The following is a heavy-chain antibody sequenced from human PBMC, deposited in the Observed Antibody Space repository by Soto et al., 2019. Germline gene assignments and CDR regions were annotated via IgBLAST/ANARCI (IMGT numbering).Heavy chain of an antibody. J-gene: IGHJ5*02. D-gene: IGHD2-15*01. CDR3: ARATPSLYCSGGSCYQYWFDP. CDR1: GYGLTGYY. CDR2: INPNSGGT. Sequence: VLLNGYWKGAGYGLTGYYMRWVRQAPGQGLEWMGWINPNSGGTNYAQKFQGWVTMTRDTSISTAYMELSRLRSDDTAVYYCARATPSLYCSGGSCYQYWFDPWGQGTLVTVSS. V-gene: IGHV1-2*04.